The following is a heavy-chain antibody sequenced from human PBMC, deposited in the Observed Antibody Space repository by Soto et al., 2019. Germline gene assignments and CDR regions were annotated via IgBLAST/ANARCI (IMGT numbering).Heavy chain of an antibody. Sequence: PGGSLRLSCAASGFTFSSYWMHWVRQTPGKGLVWVSRIDIAGDTTTYADSVKGRFTISRDNAKNTLYLQMNSLRAEGTAVYYCARDQTVAGPTTFDYCGQGTLVTVS. J-gene: IGHJ4*02. CDR3: ARDQTVAGPTTFDY. V-gene: IGHV3-74*01. D-gene: IGHD6-19*01. CDR1: GFTFSSYW. CDR2: IDIAGDTT.